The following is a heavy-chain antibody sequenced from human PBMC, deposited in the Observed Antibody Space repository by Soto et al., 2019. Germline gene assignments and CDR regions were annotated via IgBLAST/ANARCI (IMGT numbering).Heavy chain of an antibody. J-gene: IGHJ4*02. Sequence: QVQLVQSGAEVKKPGSSVKVSCKASGGTFSSYAISWVRQAPGQGLEWMGGIIPIFGTANYAQKFQGRVTITAGESTRTATMELRSRRTEETAVYYFGGGGYGDYFFYWGRGTLVTVSS. CDR1: GGTFSSYA. V-gene: IGHV1-69*12. CDR2: IIPIFGTA. D-gene: IGHD5-12*01. CDR3: GGGGYGDYFFY.